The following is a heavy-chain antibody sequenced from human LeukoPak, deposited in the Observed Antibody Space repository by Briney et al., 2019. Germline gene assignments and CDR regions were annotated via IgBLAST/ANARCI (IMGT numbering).Heavy chain of an antibody. CDR2: IFRSGST. D-gene: IGHD1-20*01. CDR3: AREAANWNEEDYYYYYYMDV. CDR1: GYSINSGYY. J-gene: IGHJ6*03. Sequence: SETLSLTCTVSGYSINSGYYWGWIRQPPGKGLGWIGSIFRSGSTYYKPSLKSRITISVDTSKNHFSLNLSSVTAADTAVYYCAREAANWNEEDYYYYYYMDVWGKGTTVTISS. V-gene: IGHV4-38-2*02.